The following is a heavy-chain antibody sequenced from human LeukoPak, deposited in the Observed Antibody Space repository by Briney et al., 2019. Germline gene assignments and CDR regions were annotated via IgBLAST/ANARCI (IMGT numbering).Heavy chain of an antibody. CDR3: ARESRDYYGSGSYS. J-gene: IGHJ4*02. Sequence: ASVKVSFKASVYTFTSYGTSWVRQAPAQGLEWMGWISAYNGNTNYAHKLQGRVTMTTDTSTSTAYMQLRSLRSDDTAVYYCARESRDYYGSGSYSWGQGTLVTVSS. D-gene: IGHD3-10*01. CDR1: VYTFTSYG. CDR2: ISAYNGNT. V-gene: IGHV1-18*01.